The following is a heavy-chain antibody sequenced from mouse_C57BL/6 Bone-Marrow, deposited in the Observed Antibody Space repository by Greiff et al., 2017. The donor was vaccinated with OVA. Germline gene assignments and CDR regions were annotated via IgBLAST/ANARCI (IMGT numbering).Heavy chain of an antibody. CDR1: GYTFTEYT. CDR3: ARHYYYGSSNYYAMDY. Sequence: QVQLKQSGAELVKPGASVKLSCKASGYTFTEYTIHWVKQRSGQGLEWIGWFYPGSGSIKYNEKFKDKATLTADKSSSTVYMELSRLTSEDSAVYFCARHYYYGSSNYYAMDYWGQGTSVTVSS. D-gene: IGHD1-1*01. V-gene: IGHV1-62-2*01. CDR2: FYPGSGSI. J-gene: IGHJ4*01.